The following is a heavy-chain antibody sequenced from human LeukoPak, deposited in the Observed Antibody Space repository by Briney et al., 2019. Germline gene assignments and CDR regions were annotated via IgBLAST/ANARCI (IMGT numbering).Heavy chain of an antibody. CDR3: ARVGYVGETPFDY. V-gene: IGHV4-59*08. D-gene: IGHD1-26*01. Sequence: SETLSLTCTVSGGSTSNKYWSWIRQPPGKGLEWIGSIYYSGSTYYNPSLKSRVTISVDTSKNQFSLKLSSVTAADTAVYHCARVGYVGETPFDYWGQGTLVTVSS. CDR1: GGSTSNKY. J-gene: IGHJ4*02. CDR2: IYYSGST.